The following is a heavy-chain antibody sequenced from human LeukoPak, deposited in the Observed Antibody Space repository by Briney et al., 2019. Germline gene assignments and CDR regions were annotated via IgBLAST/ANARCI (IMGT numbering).Heavy chain of an antibody. D-gene: IGHD2-21*02. CDR1: GFTFEDYA. J-gene: IGHJ3*02. CDR2: ISWNSGSI. Sequence: GGSLRLSCAASGFTFEDYAMHWVRHAPGKGLEGVSGISWNSGSIGYADPVKGRFTISRDNAKNSLYLQMNSLRAEDTALYYCARDKVEWGHIVVVTGAFDIWGQGTMVTVSS. CDR3: ARDKVEWGHIVVVTGAFDI. V-gene: IGHV3-9*01.